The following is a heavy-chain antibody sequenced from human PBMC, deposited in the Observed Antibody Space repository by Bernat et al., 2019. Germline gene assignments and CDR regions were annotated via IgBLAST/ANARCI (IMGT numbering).Heavy chain of an antibody. CDR3: AIAEGLY. CDR1: GFTVSSDY. V-gene: IGHV3-53*01. CDR2: IYSDGNT. Sequence: EVRLVESGGGLIQPGGSLRLSCAASGFTVSSDYMSWVRQAPGKGLEWVSVIYSDGNTYYADSVKGRFTISRYNSKNTLYLQMDSLRVEDTAVYYCAIAEGLYWGQGALVTVSS. J-gene: IGHJ4*02.